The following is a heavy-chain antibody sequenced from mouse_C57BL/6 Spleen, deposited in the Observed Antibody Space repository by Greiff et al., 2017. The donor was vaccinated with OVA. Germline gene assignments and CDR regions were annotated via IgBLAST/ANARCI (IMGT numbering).Heavy chain of an antibody. V-gene: IGHV5-9-1*02. CDR2: ISSGGDYI. D-gene: IGHD1-1*01. CDR1: GFTFSSYA. Sequence: EVQLVESGEGLVKPGGSLKLSCAASGFTFSSYAMSWVRQTPEKRLEWVAYISSGGDYIYYADTVKGRFTISRDNARNTLYLQMSSLKSEDTAMYYCTRDITTVVARAMDYWGQGTSVTVSS. J-gene: IGHJ4*01. CDR3: TRDITTVVARAMDY.